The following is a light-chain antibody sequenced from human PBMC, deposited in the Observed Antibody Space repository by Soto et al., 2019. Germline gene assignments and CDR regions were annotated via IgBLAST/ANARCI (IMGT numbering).Light chain of an antibody. V-gene: IGKV3-20*01. J-gene: IGKJ1*01. Sequence: DIVMTQSPGTLSLSPVERATLSCRASQTITSNNLAWYQQKPGQSPRLLIYGASSRATGIPDRFRGSRSGTDFTLTISRLEPEDFAVYYCQQYGASPRTFGQGTKVDIK. CDR3: QQYGASPRT. CDR1: QTITSNN. CDR2: GAS.